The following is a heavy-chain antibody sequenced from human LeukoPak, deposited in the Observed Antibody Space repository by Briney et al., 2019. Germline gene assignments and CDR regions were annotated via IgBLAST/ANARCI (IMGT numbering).Heavy chain of an antibody. CDR2: IYYSGST. J-gene: IGHJ5*02. V-gene: IGHV4-59*01. CDR3: ARDLDGYCSSTSCSGWFDP. D-gene: IGHD2-2*03. CDR1: GGSISPYY. Sequence: SETLSLTCTVSGGSISPYYWSWIRQPPGKGLEWIGNIYYSGSTGYNSSLKSRVTISVDTSKNQFSLKLSSVTAADTAVYYCARDLDGYCSSTSCSGWFDPWGQGTLVTVSS.